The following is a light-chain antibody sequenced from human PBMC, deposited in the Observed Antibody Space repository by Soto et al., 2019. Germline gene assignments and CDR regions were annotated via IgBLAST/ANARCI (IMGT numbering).Light chain of an antibody. CDR1: QSVSSN. Sequence: EIVMTQSPATLSVSPGERATLSCRASQSVSSNLVWYQQKPGQAPRLLIYGASTRATGIPARFSGSGSGTEFTLTISSLQPEDFAVYYCQHYNNWPITFGQGTRLEI. CDR3: QHYNNWPIT. CDR2: GAS. J-gene: IGKJ5*01. V-gene: IGKV3-15*01.